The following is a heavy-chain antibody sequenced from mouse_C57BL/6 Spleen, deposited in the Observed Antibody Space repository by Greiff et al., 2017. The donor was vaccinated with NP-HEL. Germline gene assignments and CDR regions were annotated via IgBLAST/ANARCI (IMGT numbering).Heavy chain of an antibody. D-gene: IGHD2-5*01. CDR3: ARPYYSNYVGAMDY. Sequence: EVQRVESGGGLVKPGGSLKLSCAASGFTFSDYGMHWVRQAPEKGLEWVAYISSGSSTIYYADTVKGRFTISRDNAKNTLFLQMTSLRSEDTAMYYCARPYYSNYVGAMDYWGQGTSVTVSS. V-gene: IGHV5-17*01. CDR1: GFTFSDYG. J-gene: IGHJ4*01. CDR2: ISSGSSTI.